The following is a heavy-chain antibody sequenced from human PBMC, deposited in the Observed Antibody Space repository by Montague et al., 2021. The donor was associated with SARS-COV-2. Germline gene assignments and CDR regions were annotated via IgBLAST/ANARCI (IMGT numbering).Heavy chain of an antibody. D-gene: IGHD2-15*01. CDR2: ISSSGTT. Sequence: SETLSLTCTVSGGSISSYYWSWIRQPPGPGLEWIGIISSSGTTNYSPSFRIRVTISSDTSRNLFSLKLSAVTVVATAAYYCAREGFCSDSNCDEYIWFDPWGQGTLVTVSS. CDR3: AREGFCSDSNCDEYIWFDP. J-gene: IGHJ5*02. CDR1: GGSISSYY. V-gene: IGHV4-59*01.